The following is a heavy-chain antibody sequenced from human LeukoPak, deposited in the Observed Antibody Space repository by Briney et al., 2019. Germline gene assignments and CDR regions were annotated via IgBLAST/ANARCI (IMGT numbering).Heavy chain of an antibody. Sequence: SEALSLTCTVSGYSISSGYYWGWIRQPPGKGLEWIGSIYHSGSTYYNPSLKSRVTISVDTSKNQFSLKLSSVTAADTAVYYCARDVVAAAGTWDYWGQGTLVTVSS. J-gene: IGHJ4*02. D-gene: IGHD6-13*01. CDR3: ARDVVAAAGTWDY. CDR1: GYSISSGYY. V-gene: IGHV4-38-2*02. CDR2: IYHSGST.